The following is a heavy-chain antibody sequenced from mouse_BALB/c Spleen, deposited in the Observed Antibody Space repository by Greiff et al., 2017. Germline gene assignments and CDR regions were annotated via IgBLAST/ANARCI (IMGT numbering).Heavy chain of an antibody. J-gene: IGHJ4*01. D-gene: IGHD3-1*01. V-gene: IGHV5-9-3*01. CDR2: ISSGSSTI. CDR3: ARSGRGAMDY. Sequence: EVHLVESGGGLVKPGGSLKLSCAASGFTFSSYTMSWVRQTPEKRLEWVATISSGSSTIYYADTVKGRFTISRDNPKNTLFLQMTSLRSEDTAMYYCARSGRGAMDYWGQGTSVTVSS. CDR1: GFTFSSYT.